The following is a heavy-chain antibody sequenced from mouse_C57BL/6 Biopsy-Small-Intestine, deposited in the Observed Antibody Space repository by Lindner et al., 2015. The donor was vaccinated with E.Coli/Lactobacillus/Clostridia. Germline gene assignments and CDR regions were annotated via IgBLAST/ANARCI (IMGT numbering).Heavy chain of an antibody. CDR3: ARKASDYYAMDY. J-gene: IGHJ4*01. CDR1: GYTFTNYW. V-gene: IGHV1-63*01. CDR2: IYPGGGYT. Sequence: VQLQESGAELVRPGTSVKMSCKASGYTFTNYWIGWAKQRPGHGLEWIGDIYPGGGYTNYNEKFKGKATLTADKSSSTAYMQFSSLTSEDSAIYYCARKASDYYAMDYWGQGTSVTVSS.